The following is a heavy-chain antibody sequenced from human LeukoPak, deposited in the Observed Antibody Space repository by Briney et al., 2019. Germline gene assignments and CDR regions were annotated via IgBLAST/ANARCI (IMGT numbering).Heavy chain of an antibody. J-gene: IGHJ4*02. CDR1: GGSFSGYY. D-gene: IGHD3-22*01. V-gene: IGHV4-34*01. Sequence: SETLSLTCAVYGGSFSGYYWSWIRQPPGKGLGWIGEINHSGSTNYNPSLKSRVTISVDTSKNQFSLKLSSVTAADTAVYYCQISHYDSSGYYPYYFDYWGQGTLVTVSS. CDR2: INHSGST. CDR3: QISHYDSSGYYPYYFDY.